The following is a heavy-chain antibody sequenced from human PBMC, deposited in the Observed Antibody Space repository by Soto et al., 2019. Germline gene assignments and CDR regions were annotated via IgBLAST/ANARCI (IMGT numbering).Heavy chain of an antibody. CDR3: ARHGVSGYYFGYYYYYMDV. CDR1: GGSISSYY. Sequence: QVQLQESGPGLVKPSETLSLTCTVSGGSISSYYWSWIRQPPGKGLEWIGYIYYSGSTNYNPSLKSRVTIAVDTSKNQFSLKLSSVTAADTAVYYCARHGVSGYYFGYYYYYMDVWGKGTTVTVSS. D-gene: IGHD3-3*01. V-gene: IGHV4-59*08. CDR2: IYYSGST. J-gene: IGHJ6*03.